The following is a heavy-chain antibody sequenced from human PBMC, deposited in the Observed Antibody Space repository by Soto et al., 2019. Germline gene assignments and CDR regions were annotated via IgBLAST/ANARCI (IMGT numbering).Heavy chain of an antibody. D-gene: IGHD3-16*01. CDR3: ARDLGGPDY. CDR1: GFSLSPYW. Sequence: PXGSLRLSCAASGFSLSPYWMHWVRQAPGMGLEWVSRLSSDGFGAAYADSVKGRLFISRDIARNTLFLQMNSLRADDTAVYYCARDLGGPDYWGRGTSVTVSS. J-gene: IGHJ4*02. CDR2: LSSDGFGA. V-gene: IGHV3-74*03.